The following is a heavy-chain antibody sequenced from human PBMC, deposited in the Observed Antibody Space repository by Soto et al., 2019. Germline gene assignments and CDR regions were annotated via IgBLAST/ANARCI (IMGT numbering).Heavy chain of an antibody. V-gene: IGHV4-59*08. J-gene: IGHJ4*02. CDR2: IYYNGNT. CDR1: RSSISTYY. Sequence: PSETLSLTCTVSRSSISTYYWSWIRQPPGKGLECIGYIYYNGNTNYNPSLKSRVTISVDTSKNQFTLNLNSVTAADTAVYYCARHATRSYDYWGQGTLVTVSS. CDR3: ARHATRSYDY.